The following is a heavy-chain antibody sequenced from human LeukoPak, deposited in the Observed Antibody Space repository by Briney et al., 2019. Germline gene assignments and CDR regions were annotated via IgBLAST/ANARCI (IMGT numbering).Heavy chain of an antibody. CDR3: ARQPNYTGGNSRGVYYYYYYGMDV. CDR2: IYYSGST. J-gene: IGHJ6*02. D-gene: IGHD4-23*01. CDR1: GGSISSYY. Sequence: SETLSLTCTVSGGSISSYYWSWIWQPPGKGLEWIGYIYYSGSTNYNPSLKSRVTISVDTSKNQFSLKLSSVTAADTAVYYCARQPNYTGGNSRGVYYYYYYGMDVWGQGTTVTVSS. V-gene: IGHV4-59*08.